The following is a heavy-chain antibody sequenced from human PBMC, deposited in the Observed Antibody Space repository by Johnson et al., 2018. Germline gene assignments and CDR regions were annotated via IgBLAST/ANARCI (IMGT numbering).Heavy chain of an antibody. CDR1: GGSISSYY. V-gene: IGHV4-59*01. CDR3: ASGRGAYYYDCRRDAFDI. Sequence: QVQLQESGPGLVKPSETLSLTCTVSGGSISSYYWSWIRQPPEKGLEWIGYIYYSGSTYYNPSLKSRVTISVDTSKNQFSLGLSSVTSADTALDDRASGRGAYYYDCRRDAFDIWGQGTKVTVA. J-gene: IGHJ3*02. D-gene: IGHD3-22*01. CDR2: IYYSGST.